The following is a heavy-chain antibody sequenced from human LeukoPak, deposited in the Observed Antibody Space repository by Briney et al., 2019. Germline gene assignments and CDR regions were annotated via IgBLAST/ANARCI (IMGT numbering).Heavy chain of an antibody. CDR1: GGSVSSYY. D-gene: IGHD3-10*01. J-gene: IGHJ4*02. Sequence: SGTLSLTCTVSGGSVSSYYWSWIRQPPGKGLEWIGYIYYSGRTNYNPSLKSRVIISVDTSKNQFSLKLSSVTAADTAVYYCARGRSVYYYGSGSYWSVYFDYWGQGTLVTVSS. CDR3: ARGRSVYYYGSGSYWSVYFDY. V-gene: IGHV4-59*02. CDR2: IYYSGRT.